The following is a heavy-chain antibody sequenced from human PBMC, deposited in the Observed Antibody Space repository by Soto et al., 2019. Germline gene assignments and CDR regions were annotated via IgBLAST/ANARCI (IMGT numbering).Heavy chain of an antibody. CDR2: ISSSSSYI. CDR1: GFTFSSYS. V-gene: IGHV3-21*01. Sequence: GGSLRLSCAASGFTFSSYSMNWVRKAPGKGLEWVSSISSSSSYIYYADSVKGRFTISRDNAKNSLYLQMNSLRSEGTAVYYCARRVVITYYYGMDVWGQGTTVTVSS. J-gene: IGHJ6*02. CDR3: ARRVVITYYYGMDV. D-gene: IGHD3-22*01.